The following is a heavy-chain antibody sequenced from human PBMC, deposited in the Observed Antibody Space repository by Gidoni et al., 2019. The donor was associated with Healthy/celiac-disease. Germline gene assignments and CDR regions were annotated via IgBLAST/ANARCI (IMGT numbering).Heavy chain of an antibody. Sequence: QVHLVESGGGSVSPGRSLRLSCSASGFTFSSDGMHWVCQAPGKGLEWVAVIWYDGSNKYYADAVKGRFTISRDNSKNTLYLQMNSLRAEDTAVYYCARESPDGVAGTLDYWGQGTLVTVSS. J-gene: IGHJ4*02. V-gene: IGHV3-33*01. CDR1: GFTFSSDG. CDR2: IWYDGSNK. CDR3: ARESPDGVAGTLDY. D-gene: IGHD6-19*01.